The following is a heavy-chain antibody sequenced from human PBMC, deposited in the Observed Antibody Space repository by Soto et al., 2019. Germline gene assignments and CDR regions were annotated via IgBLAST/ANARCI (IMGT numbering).Heavy chain of an antibody. Sequence: EVQLLESGGGLVQPGGSLRLSCTASGFTFSTYAMSWVRQAPGKGLEWVSTISDSGSTYYADSVKGRLAISRDNSTNMLYMAMNSLRAEDTAVYYCAKDKGGRYCSGTSGLYSFCYWGQGTLVTVSS. CDR1: GFTFSTYA. CDR3: AKDKGGRYCSGTSGLYSFCY. CDR2: ISDSGST. J-gene: IGHJ4*02. V-gene: IGHV3-23*01. D-gene: IGHD2-2*01.